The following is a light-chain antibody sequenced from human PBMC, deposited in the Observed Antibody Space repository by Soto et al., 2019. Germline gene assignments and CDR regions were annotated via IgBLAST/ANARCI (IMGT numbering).Light chain of an antibody. Sequence: IVVTQSPATLSLSPAERATLSCRASQSVSSYLAWYQQKPCQAPRLLIYEACNRATAIPARFSSSGYETAFTLTISSLAPEDFAVYYCQQRSNWQSATFRGGTKVDIK. CDR2: EAC. CDR1: QSVSSY. CDR3: QQRSNWQSAT. V-gene: IGKV3-11*01. J-gene: IGKJ4*01.